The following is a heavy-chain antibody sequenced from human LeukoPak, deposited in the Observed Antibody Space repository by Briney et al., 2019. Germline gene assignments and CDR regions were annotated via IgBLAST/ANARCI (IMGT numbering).Heavy chain of an antibody. Sequence: ASVKVSXKVSGYTLTELSMHWVRQAPGKGLEWMGGFYPEDGETIYAQKFQGRVTMTEDTSTDTAYMELSSLRSEDTAVYYCATAPPDDWNHPQFGVTPFDYWGQGTLVTVSS. V-gene: IGHV1-24*01. CDR1: GYTLTELS. D-gene: IGHD1-1*01. CDR2: FYPEDGET. CDR3: ATAPPDDWNHPQFGVTPFDY. J-gene: IGHJ4*02.